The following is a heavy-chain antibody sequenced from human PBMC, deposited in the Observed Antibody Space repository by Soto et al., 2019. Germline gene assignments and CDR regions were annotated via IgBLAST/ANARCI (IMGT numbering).Heavy chain of an antibody. CDR3: AHRPTAVAGWDWFDP. V-gene: IGHV2-5*02. Sequence: QITLKESGPTLVNPTQTLTLTCTLSGFSLSTSGVGVGWIRQPPGKALAWLALIYWDDDKRYSPSLKSRLTITKDTSKNQVVLTATNVDPVDTGTYYCAHRPTAVAGWDWFDPWGQGTLVTVSS. J-gene: IGHJ5*02. D-gene: IGHD6-19*01. CDR2: IYWDDDK. CDR1: GFSLSTSGVG.